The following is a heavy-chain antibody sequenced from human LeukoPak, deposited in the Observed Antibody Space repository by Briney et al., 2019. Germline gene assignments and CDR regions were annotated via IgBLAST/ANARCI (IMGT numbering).Heavy chain of an antibody. Sequence: SETLSLTCTVSGGSISSSSYYWGWIRQPPGKGLEWIGSIYYSGSTCYNPSLKSRVTISVDTSKNQFSLKLSSVTAADTAVYYCARRVTTVVTSWFDPWGQGTLVTVSS. D-gene: IGHD4-17*01. V-gene: IGHV4-39*01. J-gene: IGHJ5*02. CDR3: ARRVTTVVTSWFDP. CDR2: IYYSGST. CDR1: GGSISSSSYY.